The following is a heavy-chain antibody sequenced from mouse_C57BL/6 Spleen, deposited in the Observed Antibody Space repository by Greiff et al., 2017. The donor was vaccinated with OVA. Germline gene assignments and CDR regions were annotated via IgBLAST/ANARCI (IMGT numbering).Heavy chain of an antibody. Sequence: QVQLQQSGPELVKPGASVKISCKASGYAFSSSWMNWVKQRPGKGLEWIGRIYPGDGDTNYNGKFKGKATLTADKSSSTAYMQLSSLTSEDSAVYFCARYTTVVADYAMDYWSRNLSHRLL. CDR2: IYPGDGDT. CDR1: GYAFSSSW. V-gene: IGHV1-82*01. CDR3: ARYTTVVADYAMDY. D-gene: IGHD1-1*01. J-gene: IGHJ4*01.